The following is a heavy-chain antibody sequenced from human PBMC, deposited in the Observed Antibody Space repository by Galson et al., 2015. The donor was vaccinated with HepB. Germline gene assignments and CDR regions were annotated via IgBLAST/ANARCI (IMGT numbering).Heavy chain of an antibody. D-gene: IGHD2-2*01. Sequence: SLRLSCAASGFTFSSYGMHWVRQAPGKGLEWVAVIWYDGSNKYYADSVKGRFTISRDNSKNTLYLQMNSLRAEDTAVYYCSRNPRVVPAATFSYYYMDVWGKGTTVTVSS. J-gene: IGHJ6*03. V-gene: IGHV3-33*01. CDR2: IWYDGSNK. CDR3: SRNPRVVPAATFSYYYMDV. CDR1: GFTFSSYG.